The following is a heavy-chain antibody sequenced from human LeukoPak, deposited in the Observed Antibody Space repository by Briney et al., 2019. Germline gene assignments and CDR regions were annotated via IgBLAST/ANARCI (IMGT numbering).Heavy chain of an antibody. Sequence: GGSLRLSCAASGFTFSSYGMHWVRQAPGKGLEWVAVISYDGSNKYYADSVKGRFTISRDNSKNTLYLQMNSLRAEDTAVYYCAKDLKTYYDILTGLRSWGSPIGDWGQGTLVTVSS. V-gene: IGHV3-30*18. D-gene: IGHD3-9*01. CDR2: ISYDGSNK. CDR3: AKDLKTYYDILTGLRSWGSPIGD. J-gene: IGHJ4*02. CDR1: GFTFSSYG.